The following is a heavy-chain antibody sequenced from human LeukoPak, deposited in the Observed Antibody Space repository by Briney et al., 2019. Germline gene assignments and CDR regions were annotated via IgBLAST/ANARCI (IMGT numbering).Heavy chain of an antibody. CDR1: GFYFSTYV. CDR2: ISTGGDRA. D-gene: IGHD3-16*01. CDR3: ARRGTPNAFDL. J-gene: IGHJ3*01. Sequence: GGSLRLSCAASGFYFSTYVMDWVRQAPGKGLEWVSAISTGGDRAYYADSVKGRFTTSRDNSKNTMYLQMNNLRAEDTAVYYCARRGTPNAFDLWGQGTMVTVSS. V-gene: IGHV3-23*01.